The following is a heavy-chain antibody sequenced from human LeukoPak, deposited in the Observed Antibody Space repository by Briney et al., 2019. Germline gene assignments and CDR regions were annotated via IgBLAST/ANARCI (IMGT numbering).Heavy chain of an antibody. CDR3: ARSRRPMVRGASRRNNWFDP. D-gene: IGHD3-10*01. CDR1: GGSFSGYY. CDR2: INHSGST. V-gene: IGHV4-34*01. J-gene: IGHJ5*02. Sequence: SETLSLTCAVYGGSFSGYYWSWIRQPPGKGLEWIGEINHSGSTNYNPSLKSRVTISVDTSKNQFSLKLSSVTAADTAVYYCARSRRPMVRGASRRNNWFDPWGQGTLVTVSS.